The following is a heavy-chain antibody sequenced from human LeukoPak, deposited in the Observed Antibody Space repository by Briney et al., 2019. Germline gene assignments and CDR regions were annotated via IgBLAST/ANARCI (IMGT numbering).Heavy chain of an antibody. J-gene: IGHJ5*02. CDR2: ISGSGGST. CDR1: GFTFSSYA. CDR3: SKGPSSSSWFFRWSDP. Sequence: GGSLRLSCAASGFTFSSYAMSWVRQAPGKGLEWVSAISGSGGSTYYADSVKGRFTISRDNSKNTLYLQMNSLRAEDTAVYYCSKGPSSSSWFFRWSDPWGQGTLVTVSS. V-gene: IGHV3-23*01. D-gene: IGHD6-13*01.